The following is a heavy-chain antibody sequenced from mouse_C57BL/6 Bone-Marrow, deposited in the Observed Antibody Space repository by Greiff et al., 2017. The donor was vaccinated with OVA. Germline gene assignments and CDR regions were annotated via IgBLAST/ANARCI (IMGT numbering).Heavy chain of an antibody. CDR2: ISSGSSTI. Sequence: EVKLVESGGGLVKPGGSLKLSCAASGFTFSDYGMHWVRQAPEKGLEWVAYISSGSSTIYYADTVKGRFTISRDNAKNTLVLQMTSLRSEDTAIYYCARDYSIYYFDYGGQGTTLTVSS. CDR3: ARDYSIYYFDY. V-gene: IGHV5-17*01. CDR1: GFTFSDYG. J-gene: IGHJ2*01. D-gene: IGHD2-5*01.